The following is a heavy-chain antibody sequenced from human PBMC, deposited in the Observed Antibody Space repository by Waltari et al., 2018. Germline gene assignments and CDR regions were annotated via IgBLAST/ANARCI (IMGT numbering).Heavy chain of an antibody. J-gene: IGHJ4*02. CDR2: FDPEDGET. V-gene: IGHV1-24*01. D-gene: IGHD3-10*01. Sequence: QVQLVQSGAEVKKPGASVKVSCKVSGYPLPELAMHWVRQAPGKGLECMGGFDPEDGETIYAQKFQGRVTMTEDTSTDTAYMELSSLRSEDTAVYYCATDLNYYGSGSYYNSFDYWGQGTLVTVSS. CDR3: ATDLNYYGSGSYYNSFDY. CDR1: GYPLPELA.